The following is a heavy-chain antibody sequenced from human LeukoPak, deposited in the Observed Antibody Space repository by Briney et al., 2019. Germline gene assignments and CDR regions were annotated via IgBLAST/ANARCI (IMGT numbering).Heavy chain of an antibody. Sequence: ASVKVSCKASGYTFTSYGISWVRQAPGQGLEWMGWINPNSGGTNYAQKFQGRVTMTRDTSISTAYMELNRLRSDDTAVYYCAREVVPAATYMDVWGKGTTVTVSS. D-gene: IGHD2-2*01. V-gene: IGHV1-2*02. CDR3: AREVVPAATYMDV. CDR2: INPNSGGT. J-gene: IGHJ6*03. CDR1: GYTFTSYG.